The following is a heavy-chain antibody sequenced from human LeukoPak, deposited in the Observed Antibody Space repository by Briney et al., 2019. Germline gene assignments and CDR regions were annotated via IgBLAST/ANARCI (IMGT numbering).Heavy chain of an antibody. V-gene: IGHV4-4*07. Sequence: SETLSLTCTVSGGSISSYYWSWIQQPAGKGLEWIGRIYTSGSTNYNPSLKSRVTISVDTSKNQFSLKLSSVTAADTAVYYCARGGVKYYYDSSGYYWFDPWGQGTLVTVSS. D-gene: IGHD3-22*01. CDR3: ARGGVKYYYDSSGYYWFDP. CDR1: GGSISSYY. CDR2: IYTSGST. J-gene: IGHJ5*02.